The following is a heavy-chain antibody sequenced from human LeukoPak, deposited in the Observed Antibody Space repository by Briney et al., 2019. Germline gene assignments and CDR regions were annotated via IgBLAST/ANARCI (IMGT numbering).Heavy chain of an antibody. D-gene: IGHD6-13*01. Sequence: PGGSLRLSCAASGFSFSNYAMHWVRRTPGEGLVWVAVISTDGRDKHYADSVKGRFSISRDNSKSTLYLQMNSLRAEDTAVYYCARDSAAAAVYYFDYWGQGTLVTVSS. V-gene: IGHV3-30*04. CDR2: ISTDGRDK. J-gene: IGHJ4*02. CDR3: ARDSAAAAVYYFDY. CDR1: GFSFSNYA.